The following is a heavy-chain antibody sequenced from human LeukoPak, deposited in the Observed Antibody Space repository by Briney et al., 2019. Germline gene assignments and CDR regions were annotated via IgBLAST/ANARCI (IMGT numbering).Heavy chain of an antibody. J-gene: IGHJ4*02. CDR3: ARSSLYSSSWYEPPSLGEDY. CDR1: GGTFSSYA. Sequence: SVKVSCKASGGTFSSYAISWVQQAPGQGLEWMGGIIPIFGTANYAQKFQGRVTITADESTSTAYMELSSLRSEDTAVYYCARSSLYSSSWYEPPSLGEDYWGQGTLVTVSS. CDR2: IIPIFGTA. D-gene: IGHD6-13*01. V-gene: IGHV1-69*13.